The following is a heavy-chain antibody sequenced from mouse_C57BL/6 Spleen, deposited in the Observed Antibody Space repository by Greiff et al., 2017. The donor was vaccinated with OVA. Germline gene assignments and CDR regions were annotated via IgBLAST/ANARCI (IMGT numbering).Heavy chain of an antibody. J-gene: IGHJ3*01. D-gene: IGHD2-1*01. CDR1: GYAFSSSW. CDR2: IYPGDGDT. Sequence: VQLQESGPELVKPGASVKISCKASGYAFSSSWMNWVKQRPGKGLEWIGRIYPGDGDTNYNGKFKGKATLTADKSSSTAYMQLSSLTSEDSAVYFCARDYYGNYAWFAYWGQGTLVTVSA. CDR3: ARDYYGNYAWFAY. V-gene: IGHV1-82*01.